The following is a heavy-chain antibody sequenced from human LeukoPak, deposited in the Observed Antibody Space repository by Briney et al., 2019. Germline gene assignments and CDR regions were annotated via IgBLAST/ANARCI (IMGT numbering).Heavy chain of an antibody. CDR3: ARHHDRYDFWSGSAGMDAFHI. J-gene: IGHJ3*02. CDR2: IYPGDSDT. D-gene: IGHD3-3*01. CDR1: GYSFTTYW. V-gene: IGHV5-51*01. Sequence: AGESLKISCKGSGYSFTTYWIGWVRQMPGKGLEWMGIIYPGDSDTRYSPSFQGQVTISADKSISTAYLQWSSLKASDTAMYYCARHHDRYDFWSGSAGMDAFHIWGQGTMVTVSS.